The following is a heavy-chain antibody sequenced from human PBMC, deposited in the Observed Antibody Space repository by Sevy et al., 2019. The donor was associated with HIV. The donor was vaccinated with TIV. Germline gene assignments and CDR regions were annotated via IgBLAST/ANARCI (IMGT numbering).Heavy chain of an antibody. J-gene: IGHJ4*02. V-gene: IGHV3-23*01. CDR3: AREGCTRPHDY. CDR1: GFAFYDYS. D-gene: IGHD2-8*01. CDR2: LSFGCGKI. Sequence: GGSLRLSCAASGFAFYDYSMSWIRQAPGKGLEWVATLSFGCGKINYADSVKGRFTISRANSKNSFYLHMDNLRVEDTALYYCAREGCTRPHDYWGQGTRVTVSS.